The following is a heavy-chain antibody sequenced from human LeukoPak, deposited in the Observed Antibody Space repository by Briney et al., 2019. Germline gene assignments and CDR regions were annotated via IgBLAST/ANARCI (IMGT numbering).Heavy chain of an antibody. D-gene: IGHD3-16*01. CDR1: GGTFSSYA. CDR2: IIPIFGTA. Sequence: VASVKVSCKASGGTFSSYAISWVRQAPGQGLEWMGGIIPIFGTANYAQKFQGRVTITADESTSTAYMELSSLRSEDTAVYYCARGSPHFDTVWGSPLWDIWGQGTVVTVSS. V-gene: IGHV1-69*13. J-gene: IGHJ3*02. CDR3: ARGSPHFDTVWGSPLWDI.